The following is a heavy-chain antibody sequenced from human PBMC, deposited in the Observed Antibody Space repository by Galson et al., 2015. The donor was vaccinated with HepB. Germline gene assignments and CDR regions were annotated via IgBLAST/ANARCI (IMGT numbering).Heavy chain of an antibody. CDR2: INDDGRST. V-gene: IGHV3-74*01. CDR1: GFTFSSYW. Sequence: SLRLSCAASGFTFSSYWMHWVRQAPGKGLVWASRINDDGRSTSYADSVKGRFTISRDNAKNTLFLQVNSLRAEDTAVYYCARDLGDYLTSHYYGMDVWGQGTTVTVSS. CDR3: ARDLGDYLTSHYYGMDV. J-gene: IGHJ6*02. D-gene: IGHD4-17*01.